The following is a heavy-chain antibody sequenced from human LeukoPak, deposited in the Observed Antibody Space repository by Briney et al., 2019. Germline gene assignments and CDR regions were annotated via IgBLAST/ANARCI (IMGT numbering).Heavy chain of an antibody. J-gene: IGHJ4*02. Sequence: PSETLSLTCTVSGGSISSYYWSWIRQPPGKGLEWIGYIHYSGSTNYNPSLKSRVTISVDTSKNQFSLKLSSVTAADTAVYYCARDLGYGDYDMWGQGTLVTVSS. CDR1: GGSISSYY. V-gene: IGHV4-59*01. D-gene: IGHD4-17*01. CDR3: ARDLGYGDYDM. CDR2: IHYSGST.